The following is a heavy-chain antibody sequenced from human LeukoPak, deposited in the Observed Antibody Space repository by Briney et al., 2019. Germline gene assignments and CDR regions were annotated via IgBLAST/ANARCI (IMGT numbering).Heavy chain of an antibody. D-gene: IGHD3-3*01. V-gene: IGHV3-49*04. J-gene: IGHJ4*02. CDR3: TRDRTYYDFWSGYD. CDR1: GFTFGDYA. CDR2: IRSKAYGGTT. Sequence: GGSLRLSCTASGFTFGDYAMSWVRQAPGKGLEWVGFIRSKAYGGTTEYAASVKGRFTISRDDSKSIAYLQMNSLKTEDTAVYYCTRDRTYYDFWSGYDWGQGTLVTVSS.